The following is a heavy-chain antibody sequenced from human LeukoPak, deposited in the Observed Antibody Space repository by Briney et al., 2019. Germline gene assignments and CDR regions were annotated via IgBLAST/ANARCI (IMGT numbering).Heavy chain of an antibody. Sequence: GGSLRLSCAASGFTFSSYAMSWVRQAPGKGLEWVSAISGSGGSTYYADSVKGGFTISRDNSKNTLYLQMNSLRAEDTAVYYCAKVAVAAYQDYYYYMDVWGKGTTATVSS. CDR3: AKVAVAAYQDYYYYMDV. CDR1: GFTFSSYA. J-gene: IGHJ6*03. D-gene: IGHD6-19*01. CDR2: ISGSGGST. V-gene: IGHV3-23*01.